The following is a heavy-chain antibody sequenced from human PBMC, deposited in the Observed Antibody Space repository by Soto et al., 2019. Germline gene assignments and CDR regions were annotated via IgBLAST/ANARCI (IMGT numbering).Heavy chain of an antibody. J-gene: IGHJ4*02. CDR1: GGTFSSYG. V-gene: IGHV1-69*13. Sequence: ASVKVSCKAAGGTFSSYGISWVRQAPGQGLEWMGGIIPMFDTATHTQNFQGRLTITADESTSTAYMELSSLRSEDTAVYFCARSVGVTTLSYLDYWGQGTLVTVSS. CDR2: IIPMFDTA. D-gene: IGHD1-26*01. CDR3: ARSVGVTTLSYLDY.